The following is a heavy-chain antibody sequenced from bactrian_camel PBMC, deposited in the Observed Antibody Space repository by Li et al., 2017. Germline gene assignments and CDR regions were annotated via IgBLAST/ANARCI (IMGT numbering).Heavy chain of an antibody. J-gene: IGHJ4*01. CDR2: VDVDGSI. CDR3: AA. Sequence: HVQLVESGGGSVQAGGSLTLSCAVSGFTSSDFCMDWFRQAPGKAREGVATVDVDGSINYADSVKGRFTISRDNKKNTLDLEMNSLKPEDTAMYYCAAGGPGDPGHRL. CDR1: GFTSSDFC. V-gene: IGHV3S6*01.